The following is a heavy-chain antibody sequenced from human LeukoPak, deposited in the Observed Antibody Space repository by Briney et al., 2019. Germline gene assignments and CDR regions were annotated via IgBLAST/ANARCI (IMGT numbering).Heavy chain of an antibody. J-gene: IGHJ4*02. V-gene: IGHV3-21*01. CDR3: APAGGISTWYFDY. Sequence: PGGSLRHSCAASGFTFSGYSMNWVRQGPGKGLEWVSSITSSSSSTYYADSVKGRFTISRDNAKNSLYLHMNSLRAEDTAVYYCAPAGGISTWYFDYWGQGTLVTVSS. CDR2: ITSSSSST. CDR1: GFTFSGYS. D-gene: IGHD1-26*01.